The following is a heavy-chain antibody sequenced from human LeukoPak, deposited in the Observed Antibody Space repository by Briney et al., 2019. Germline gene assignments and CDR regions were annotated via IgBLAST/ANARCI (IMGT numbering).Heavy chain of an antibody. Sequence: EASVKVSCKASRYTFTGYYMHWVRQAPGQGLEWMGWINPNSGGTIYAQKFQGRVTMTRDTSISTAYMELTRLTSDDTAVYFCARARWDRARYFDYWGQGTLVTVSS. CDR3: ARARWDRARYFDY. CDR1: RYTFTGYY. D-gene: IGHD1-26*01. CDR2: INPNSGGT. V-gene: IGHV1-2*02. J-gene: IGHJ4*02.